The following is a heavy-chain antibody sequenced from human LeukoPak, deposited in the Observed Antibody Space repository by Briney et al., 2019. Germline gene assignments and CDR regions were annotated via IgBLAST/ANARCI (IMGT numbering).Heavy chain of an antibody. D-gene: IGHD3-22*01. CDR1: GFTFSSYS. CDR2: ISNSATIT. Sequence: GGSLRLSCAASGFTFSSYSMSWVRQAPGRGLECVSYISNSATITYYADSVKGRFTISRDNAKNSLYLQMNSLRAEDTAVYYCARNPPYYHDSDKGDYWGQGTLVTVSS. J-gene: IGHJ4*02. V-gene: IGHV3-48*04. CDR3: ARNPPYYHDSDKGDY.